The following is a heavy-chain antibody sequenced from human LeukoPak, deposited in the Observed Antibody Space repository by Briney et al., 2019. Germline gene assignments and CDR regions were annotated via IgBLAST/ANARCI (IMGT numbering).Heavy chain of an antibody. Sequence: ASVKVSCKASGGTFSSYAISWVRQAPGEGLEWMGWISDYNGNTNYAQKLQGRVTMTTDTSTSTAYMELRSLRSDDTAVYYCARQYGPREYYFDYWGQGTLVTVSS. D-gene: IGHD4-17*01. CDR1: GGTFSSYA. CDR3: ARQYGPREYYFDY. J-gene: IGHJ4*02. V-gene: IGHV1-18*01. CDR2: ISDYNGNT.